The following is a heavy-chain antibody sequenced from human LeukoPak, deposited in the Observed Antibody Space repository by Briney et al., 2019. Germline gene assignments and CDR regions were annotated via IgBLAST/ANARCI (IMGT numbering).Heavy chain of an antibody. Sequence: PGGSLRLSCAASGFTFSSYWMSWVRQAPGKGLEWVANIKQDGSEKYYVDSVKGRFTISRDNAKNSLYLQMNSLRAEDTAVYYCARDRWQWLVPHAFDIWGQGTMVTVSS. CDR2: IKQDGSEK. CDR3: ARDRWQWLVPHAFDI. J-gene: IGHJ3*02. D-gene: IGHD6-19*01. V-gene: IGHV3-7*01. CDR1: GFTFSSYW.